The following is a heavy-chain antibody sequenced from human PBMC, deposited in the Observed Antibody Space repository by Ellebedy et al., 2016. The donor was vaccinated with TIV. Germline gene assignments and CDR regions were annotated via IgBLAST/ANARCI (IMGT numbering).Heavy chain of an antibody. Sequence: GGSLRLXXKGSGYSFTSYWIGWVRQMPGKGLEWMGIIYPGDSDTRYSPSFQGQVTISADKSISTAYLQWSSLKASDTAMYYCARRYCSGGSCPRGFHAIDWFDPWGQGTLVTVSS. D-gene: IGHD2-15*01. CDR2: IYPGDSDT. CDR3: ARRYCSGGSCPRGFHAIDWFDP. V-gene: IGHV5-51*01. J-gene: IGHJ5*02. CDR1: GYSFTSYW.